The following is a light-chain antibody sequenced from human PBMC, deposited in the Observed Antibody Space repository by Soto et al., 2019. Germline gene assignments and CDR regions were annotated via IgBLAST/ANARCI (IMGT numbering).Light chain of an antibody. Sequence: DIQMTQSPSSLSASVGDRVTITCRASQSISSYLNWYQQKPRKAPELLIYAASSLQSGVPSRFSGSGPGTDFTLTISSLQPEDFSTYYCQQSYSIPFTFGQGTSLEIK. CDR2: AAS. CDR3: QQSYSIPFT. V-gene: IGKV1-39*01. CDR1: QSISSY. J-gene: IGKJ2*01.